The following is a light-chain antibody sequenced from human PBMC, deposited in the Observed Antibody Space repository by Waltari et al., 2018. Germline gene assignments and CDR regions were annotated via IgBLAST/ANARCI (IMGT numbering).Light chain of an antibody. CDR1: QSVSRT. J-gene: IGKJ1*01. CDR3: QHYVRLPAT. Sequence: EIVLTQSPGTLSLSPGERATLSCRASQSVSRTLAWYPHKPGQAPRLLIFGAATRATGIPDRFSGSGSGTDFSLTISRLEPEDFAVYYCQHYVRLPATFGQGTKVEIK. CDR2: GAA. V-gene: IGKV3-20*01.